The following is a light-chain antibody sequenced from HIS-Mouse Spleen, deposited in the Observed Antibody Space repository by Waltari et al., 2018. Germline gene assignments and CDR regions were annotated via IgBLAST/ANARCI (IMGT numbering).Light chain of an antibody. CDR3: QQYNNWPWM. Sequence: EIVMTQSPATLSVSPGERATLSCRASQSVSSNLAWYQKKPGQAPRLLIYGASTRATGIPARFSGSGSGTEFTLTISSMQSEDFAVYYCQQYNNWPWMFGQGTKVEIK. CDR1: QSVSSN. J-gene: IGKJ1*01. CDR2: GAS. V-gene: IGKV3-15*01.